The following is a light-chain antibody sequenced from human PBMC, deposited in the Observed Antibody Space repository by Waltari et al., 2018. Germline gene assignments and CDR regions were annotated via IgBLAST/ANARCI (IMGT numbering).Light chain of an antibody. CDR1: QDISNY. V-gene: IGKV1-33*01. CDR2: DAS. J-gene: IGKJ3*01. CDR3: QQYDNLPPT. Sequence: DIQMTQSTSSLSASVDDRVTITCQASQDISNYLNWYQQKPGKAPKLLFYDASNLETGVPSRFSGSGSGTDFTFTISSLQPEDIATYYCQQYDNLPPTCGPGTKVDIK.